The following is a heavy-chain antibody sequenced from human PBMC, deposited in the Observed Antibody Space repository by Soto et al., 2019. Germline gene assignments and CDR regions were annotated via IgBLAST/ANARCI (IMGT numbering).Heavy chain of an antibody. Sequence: GGSLRLSCATSGFVVNRNYMHWVRQAPGKGLEWVSVMYSDGKTYYGESVKGRFTISRDNSKNTVFLHMKSLRAEDTAVYYGARSPYCGTECNSGYLDFWGQGSLVTVSS. CDR3: ARSPYCGTECNSGYLDF. CDR1: GFVVNRNY. CDR2: MYSDGKT. D-gene: IGHD2-21*01. V-gene: IGHV3-53*01. J-gene: IGHJ4*02.